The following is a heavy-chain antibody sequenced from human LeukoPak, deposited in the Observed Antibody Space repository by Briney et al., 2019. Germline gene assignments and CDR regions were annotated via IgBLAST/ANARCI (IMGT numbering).Heavy chain of an antibody. CDR2: ISGSGGST. Sequence: GGSLRLSCAASGFIVSSNHMSWVRQAPGKGLEWVSAISGSGGSTYYADSVKGRFTISRDNSKNTLYLQMNSLRAEDTAVYYCAKVLNLGYCSGGSCLNQFDYWGQGTLVTVSS. J-gene: IGHJ4*02. CDR1: GFIVSSNH. V-gene: IGHV3-23*01. CDR3: AKVLNLGYCSGGSCLNQFDY. D-gene: IGHD2-15*01.